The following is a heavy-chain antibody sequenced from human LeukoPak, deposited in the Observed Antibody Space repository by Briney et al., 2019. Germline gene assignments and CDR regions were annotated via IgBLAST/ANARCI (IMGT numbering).Heavy chain of an antibody. V-gene: IGHV4-34*01. J-gene: IGHJ5*02. CDR2: INHSGST. Sequence: TSETLSLTCAVYGGSFSGYYWSWIRQPPGKGLEWIGEINHSGSTNYNPSLKSRVTISVDTSKNQFSLKLSSVTAADTAVYYCARIGADGDQYNWFDPWGQGTLVTVSS. D-gene: IGHD4-17*01. CDR1: GGSFSGYY. CDR3: ARIGADGDQYNWFDP.